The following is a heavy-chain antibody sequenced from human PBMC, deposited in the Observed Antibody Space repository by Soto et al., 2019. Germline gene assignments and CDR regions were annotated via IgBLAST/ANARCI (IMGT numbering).Heavy chain of an antibody. CDR1: GGSISSGGYY. D-gene: IGHD6-19*01. Sequence: QVQLQESGPGLVKPSQTLSLTCTVSGGSISSGGYYWSWIRQHPGKGLEWIGYIYYSGSTYYNPYLQSRVTISVDTSKNQFSLKLSSVTAADTGGYYCARVVQLWLARRFDDWGQGTLVTVSS. CDR2: IYYSGST. J-gene: IGHJ4*02. V-gene: IGHV4-31*03. CDR3: ARVVQLWLARRFDD.